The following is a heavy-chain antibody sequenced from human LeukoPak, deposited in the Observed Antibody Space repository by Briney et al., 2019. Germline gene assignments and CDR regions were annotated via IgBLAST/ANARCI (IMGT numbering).Heavy chain of an antibody. D-gene: IGHD6-19*01. V-gene: IGHV3-23*01. J-gene: IGHJ4*02. CDR2: FFGCGGSA. Sequence: GGPLRLSCSASGFNLSSYAMIWVRQAPGKGLEWVSGFFGCGGSARYAYYVKGRFTISRDNSKYTVYLQMDSLRVEETAVYYCGRTTDVYSSGRYPGWPVDYWGQGTLVTVSS. CDR1: GFNLSSYA. CDR3: GRTTDVYSSGRYPGWPVDY.